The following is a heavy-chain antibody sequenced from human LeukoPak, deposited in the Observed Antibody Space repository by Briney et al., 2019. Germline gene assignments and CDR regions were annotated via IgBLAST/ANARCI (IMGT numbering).Heavy chain of an antibody. CDR3: ARELHDILTGSSYYYGMDV. CDR1: XXTFTGYY. CDR2: INPNSGGT. V-gene: IGHV1-2*02. J-gene: IGHJ6*02. Sequence: GAXXKVSCXAXXXTFTGYYMHWVRQAPGQGLEWMGWINPNSGGTNYAQKFQGRVTMTRDTSISTAYMELSRLRSDDTAVYYCARELHDILTGSSYYYGMDVWGQGTTVTVSS. D-gene: IGHD3-9*01.